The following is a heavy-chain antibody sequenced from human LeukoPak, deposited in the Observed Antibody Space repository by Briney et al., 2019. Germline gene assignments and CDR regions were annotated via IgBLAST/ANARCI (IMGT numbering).Heavy chain of an antibody. Sequence: PGGSLRLSCAASGFTFSDYYMSWIRQPPGKGLEWIGEINHSGSTNYNPSLKSRVTISVDTSKNQFSLKLSSVTAADTAVYYCARGQYYGSGSYLSYWGQGTLVTVSS. CDR3: ARGQYYGSGSYLSY. J-gene: IGHJ4*02. D-gene: IGHD3-10*01. CDR2: INHSGST. V-gene: IGHV4-34*01. CDR1: GFTFSDYY.